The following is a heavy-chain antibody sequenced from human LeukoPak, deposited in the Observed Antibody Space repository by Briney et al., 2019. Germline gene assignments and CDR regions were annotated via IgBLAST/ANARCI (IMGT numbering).Heavy chain of an antibody. CDR1: GGSISSSSYY. V-gene: IGHV4-39*01. CDR3: ASKTSGWSENDY. Sequence: SETLSLTCTVSGGSISSSSYYWGWIRQPPGKGLEWIGSIYYSGSTYYNPSLKSRVTISVDTSKNQFSLKLSSVTAADTAVYYCASKTSGWSENDYWGQGTLVTVSS. D-gene: IGHD6-19*01. CDR2: IYYSGST. J-gene: IGHJ4*02.